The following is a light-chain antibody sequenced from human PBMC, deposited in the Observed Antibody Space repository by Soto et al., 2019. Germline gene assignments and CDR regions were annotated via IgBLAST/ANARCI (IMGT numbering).Light chain of an antibody. J-gene: IGKJ3*01. CDR3: QQYGSSLLFT. V-gene: IGKV3-20*01. CDR1: QSVSSSY. CDR2: GAS. Sequence: EIVLTQSPGTLSLSPGERATLSCRASQSVSSSYLAWYQQKPGPAPRLLIYGASSRATGIPDRFSGSGSGTDFTLTISRLEPEDFAVYYCQQYGSSLLFTFGPGTKVDIK.